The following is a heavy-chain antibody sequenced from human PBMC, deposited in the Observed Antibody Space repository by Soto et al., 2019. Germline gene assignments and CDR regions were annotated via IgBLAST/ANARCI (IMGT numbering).Heavy chain of an antibody. J-gene: IGHJ4*02. V-gene: IGHV4-39*01. Sequence: SETLSLTCTVSGGSISSSSYYWGWIRQPPGKGLEWIGSIYYSGSTYYNLSLKSRVTISVDTSKNQFSLQLNSVTPEDTALYYCASSDRSGFGFDYWGQGTLVTVSS. D-gene: IGHD3-22*01. CDR2: IYYSGST. CDR1: GGSISSSSYY. CDR3: ASSDRSGFGFDY.